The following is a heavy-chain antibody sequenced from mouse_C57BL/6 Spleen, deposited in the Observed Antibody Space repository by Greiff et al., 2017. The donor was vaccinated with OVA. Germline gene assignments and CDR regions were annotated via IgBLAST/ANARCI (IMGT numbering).Heavy chain of an antibody. CDR3: ARGDYPWYFDV. D-gene: IGHD5-5*01. CDR1: GYSITSGYY. Sequence: DVKLQESGPGLVKPSQSLSLTCSVTGYSITSGYYWNWIRQFPGNKLEWMGYISYDGTNNYNPSLKNRISITRDTSKNQFFLKLNSVTTEDTATYYCARGDYPWYFDVWGTGTTVTVSS. V-gene: IGHV3-6*01. CDR2: ISYDGTN. J-gene: IGHJ1*03.